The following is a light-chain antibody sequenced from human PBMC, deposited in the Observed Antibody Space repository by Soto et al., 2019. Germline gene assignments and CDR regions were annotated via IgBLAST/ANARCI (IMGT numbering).Light chain of an antibody. CDR1: QGIRNH. J-gene: IGKJ4*01. CDR2: YGS. V-gene: IGKV3-15*01. CDR3: QQFYTWPVT. Sequence: IVMTQSPATLSVSPGERVSLSVRASQGIRNHLAWYQHKPGQAPRLLISYGSAGATGIPARFSGSGSGTEFTLTINSLQSEDFAVYYCQQFYTWPVTFGGGTKVDIK.